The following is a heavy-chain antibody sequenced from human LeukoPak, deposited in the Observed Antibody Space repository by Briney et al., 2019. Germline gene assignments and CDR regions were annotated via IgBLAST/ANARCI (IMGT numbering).Heavy chain of an antibody. D-gene: IGHD2-8*01. CDR1: GXTVSSNY. J-gene: IGHJ4*02. Sequence: GGSLRLSCAASGXTVSSNYMNWVRQAPGKGLEWVSMIDSGGNTYYADSVKGRFSISRDSSENTLYLQMNSLRAEDTAVYYCARGWCLDWGQGTLVTVSP. V-gene: IGHV3-66*01. CDR2: IDSGGNT. CDR3: ARGWCLD.